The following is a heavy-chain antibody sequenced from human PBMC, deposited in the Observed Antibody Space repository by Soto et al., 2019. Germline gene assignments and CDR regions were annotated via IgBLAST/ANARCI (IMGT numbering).Heavy chain of an antibody. CDR2: IIPIFGTA. Sequence: QVQLVQSGAEVKKPGSSVKVSCKASGGTFSSYAISWVRQAPGQGLEWMGGIIPIFGTANYAQKFQGRVTITADKSTSTAYMELSSLRSEDTDVYYRATDEAARPGGDDYYGMDVWGQGTTVTVSS. D-gene: IGHD6-6*01. CDR1: GGTFSSYA. V-gene: IGHV1-69*06. CDR3: ATDEAARPGGDDYYGMDV. J-gene: IGHJ6*02.